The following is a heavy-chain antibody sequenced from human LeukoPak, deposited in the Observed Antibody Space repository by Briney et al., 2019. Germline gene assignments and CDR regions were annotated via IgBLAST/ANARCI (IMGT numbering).Heavy chain of an antibody. J-gene: IGHJ5*02. CDR2: INHSGST. Sequence: PSETLSLTCTVSGGSISSGGYYWSWIRQPPGKGLEWIGEINHSGSTNYNPSLKSRVTISVDTSKNQFSLKLSSVTAADTAVYYCARGTGYYGSGNNWFDPWGQGTLVTVSS. D-gene: IGHD3-10*01. CDR3: ARGTGYYGSGNNWFDP. CDR1: GGSISSGGYY. V-gene: IGHV4-39*07.